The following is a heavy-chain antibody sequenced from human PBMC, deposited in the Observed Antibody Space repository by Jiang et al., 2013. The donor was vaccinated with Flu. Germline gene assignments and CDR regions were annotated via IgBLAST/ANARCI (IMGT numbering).Heavy chain of an antibody. J-gene: IGHJ3*01. CDR1: GDSVSSNSAA. V-gene: IGHV6-1*01. Sequence: SQTLSLTCVISGDSVSSNSAAWNWIRQSPSRGLEWLGRTYYRSRWHTDYAVSAKGRITMKVDTSKNQSSLQLSSVTPEDTALYYCVRGASDRRAFDVWGQGTMVTVSS. D-gene: IGHD3-16*02. CDR3: VRGASDRRAFDV. CDR2: TYYRSRWHT.